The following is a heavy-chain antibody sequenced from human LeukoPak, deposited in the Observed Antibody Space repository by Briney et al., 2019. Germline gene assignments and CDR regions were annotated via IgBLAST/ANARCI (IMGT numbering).Heavy chain of an antibody. CDR3: ARVDEPYCSSTSCYYVY. CDR2: ISAYNGNT. D-gene: IGHD2-2*01. Sequence: GASVKVSCKASGYTFTSYGISWVRQAPGQGLEWMGWISAYNGNTNYAQKLQGRVTMTTDISTSTAYMELRSLRSDDTAVYYCARVDEPYCSSTSCYYVYWGQGTLVTVSS. J-gene: IGHJ4*02. V-gene: IGHV1-18*01. CDR1: GYTFTSYG.